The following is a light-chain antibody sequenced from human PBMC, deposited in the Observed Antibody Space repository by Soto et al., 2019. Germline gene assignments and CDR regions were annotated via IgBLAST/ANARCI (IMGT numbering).Light chain of an antibody. CDR2: KTS. Sequence: DIHMTQSPSTLSASVGDRVTITCRASQSISLWVAWYQQKPGRAPNLLLYKTSSLETGVPSRFSGSRSGTEFTLPLSSLQPDDFATYYCQHYKDYSWTFGQGTKVEVK. J-gene: IGKJ1*01. CDR1: QSISLW. CDR3: QHYKDYSWT. V-gene: IGKV1-5*03.